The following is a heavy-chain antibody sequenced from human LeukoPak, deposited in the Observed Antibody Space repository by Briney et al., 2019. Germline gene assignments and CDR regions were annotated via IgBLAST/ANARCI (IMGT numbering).Heavy chain of an antibody. CDR3: ARLNPRTGDAFDI. CDR1: GGSISSYY. Sequence: SETLSLTCTVSGGSISSYYWSWIRQPPGKGLEWIGYIYYSGSTNYNPSLKSRVTISVDTSKNQFSLKLSPVTAADTAVYYCARLNPRTGDAFDIWGQGTMVTVSS. V-gene: IGHV4-59*01. J-gene: IGHJ3*02. CDR2: IYYSGST. D-gene: IGHD3-10*01.